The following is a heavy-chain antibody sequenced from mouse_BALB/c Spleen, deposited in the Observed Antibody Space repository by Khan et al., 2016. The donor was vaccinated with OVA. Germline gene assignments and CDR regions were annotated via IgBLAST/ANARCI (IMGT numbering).Heavy chain of an antibody. J-gene: IGHJ2*01. D-gene: IGHD1-1*01. CDR2: TNPTNGRT. V-gene: IGHV1S81*02. CDR3: ARIKKIVATYFDY. CDR1: GYTFTSYW. Sequence: QVQLQQSGAELVKAGASVKMSCKASGYTFTSYWMHWVKQRLGQGLEWFAETNPTNGRTYYNEKLKSKATLTVDTSSSTAYMLLSGPTFEESAVYYCARIKKIVATYFDYWGQGTTLTVSS.